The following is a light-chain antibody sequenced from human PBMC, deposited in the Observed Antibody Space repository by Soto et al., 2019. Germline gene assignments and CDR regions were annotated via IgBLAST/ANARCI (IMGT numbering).Light chain of an antibody. Sequence: QSVLTQPPSVSGAPGQRVTISCTGSSSNIGADYDLHWYQQLPGAAPKLLIYGNSNRPSGVPDRFSGSKSGTSASLAIIGLKAEDEADYYCQSSERGLSGYVFGTGTKLTVL. J-gene: IGLJ1*01. CDR3: QSSERGLSGYV. CDR1: SSNIGADYD. V-gene: IGLV1-40*01. CDR2: GNS.